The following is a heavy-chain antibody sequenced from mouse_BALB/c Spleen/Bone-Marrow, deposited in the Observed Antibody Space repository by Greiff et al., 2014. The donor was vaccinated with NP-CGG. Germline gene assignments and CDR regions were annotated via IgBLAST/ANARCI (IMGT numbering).Heavy chain of an antibody. V-gene: IGHV14-3*02. CDR1: GFNIKDTY. D-gene: IGHD1-1*01. Sequence: VQLQQSGAELVKPGASVKLSCTASGFNIKDTYMHWVKQRPEQGLEWIGRIDPANGNPKYDRKFKYKDTITAYTSSITAYLQSSSLTSEDTAVYYCASYFYGSGSGFAYWGQGTLVTVSA. CDR3: ASYFYGSGSGFAY. J-gene: IGHJ3*01. CDR2: IDPANGNP.